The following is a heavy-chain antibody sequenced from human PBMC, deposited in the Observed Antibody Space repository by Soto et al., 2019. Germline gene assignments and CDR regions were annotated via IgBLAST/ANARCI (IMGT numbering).Heavy chain of an antibody. CDR3: ARGAYCSGGSCYSGSWFDP. J-gene: IGHJ5*02. CDR2: IYYSGST. V-gene: IGHV4-59*12. Sequence: SETLSLTCTVSGGSISSYYWSWIRQPPGKGLEWIGYIYYSGSTNYNPSLKSRVTISVDTSKNQFSLKLSSVTAADTAVYYCARGAYCSGGSCYSGSWFDPWGQGTLVTVSS. CDR1: GGSISSYY. D-gene: IGHD2-15*01.